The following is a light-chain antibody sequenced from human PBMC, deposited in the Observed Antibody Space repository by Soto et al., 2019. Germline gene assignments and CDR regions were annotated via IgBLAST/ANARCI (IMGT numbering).Light chain of an antibody. V-gene: IGKV3D-20*02. Sequence: EMVLTQSPGTLSLSPGERATLSCSASQSVSSSYLAWYQQKPGQAPRLLIYGASSRATGIPDRFSGSGSGTDFTLIISSLEPEDFAVYYCQQGSTWPWTFGQGTKVDIK. J-gene: IGKJ1*01. CDR2: GAS. CDR3: QQGSTWPWT. CDR1: QSVSSSY.